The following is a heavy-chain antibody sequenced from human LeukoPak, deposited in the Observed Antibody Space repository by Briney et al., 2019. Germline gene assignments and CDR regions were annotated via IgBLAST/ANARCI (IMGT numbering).Heavy chain of an antibody. CDR3: ARDSSRLYCYYYMDV. CDR1: GFTFSSYE. Sequence: PGGSLRLSCAASGFTFSSYEMNWVRQAPGKGLEWVSYISSSGSTIYYADSVKGRFTISRDNSKNTLYLQMNSLRAEDTAVYYCARDSSRLYCYYYMDVWGKGTTVTVSS. D-gene: IGHD6-19*01. J-gene: IGHJ6*03. CDR2: ISSSGSTI. V-gene: IGHV3-48*03.